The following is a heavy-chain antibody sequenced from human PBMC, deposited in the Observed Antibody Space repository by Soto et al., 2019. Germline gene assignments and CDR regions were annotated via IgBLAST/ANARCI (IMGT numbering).Heavy chain of an antibody. D-gene: IGHD3-22*01. CDR2: IYYSGST. CDR3: ARGSYYDSSGYYDY. CDR1: GGSISSGGYY. J-gene: IGHJ4*02. Sequence: QVQLQESGPGLVKPSQTLSLTCTVSGGSISSGGYYWSWIRQHPGNGLEWIGYIYYSGSTYYNPSLKSRVIISVDTTKNQFSLRLRSVTAADTAVYYCARGSYYDSSGYYDYWGQGTLVTVSS. V-gene: IGHV4-31*03.